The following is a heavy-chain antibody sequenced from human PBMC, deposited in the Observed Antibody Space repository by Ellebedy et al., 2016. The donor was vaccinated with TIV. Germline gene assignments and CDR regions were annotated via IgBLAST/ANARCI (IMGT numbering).Heavy chain of an antibody. CDR2: ISSSSSYT. CDR3: ARDGPYYYGSGSPFDY. Sequence: GESLKISXAASGFTFSDYYMSWIRQAPGKGLEWVSYISSSSSYTNYADSVKGRFTISRDNAKNSLYLQMNSLRAEDTAVYYCARDGPYYYGSGSPFDYWGQGTLVTVSS. J-gene: IGHJ4*02. D-gene: IGHD3-10*01. CDR1: GFTFSDYY. V-gene: IGHV3-11*05.